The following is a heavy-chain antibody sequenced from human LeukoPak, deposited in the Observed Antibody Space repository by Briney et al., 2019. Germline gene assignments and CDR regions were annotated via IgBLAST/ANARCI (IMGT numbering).Heavy chain of an antibody. CDR1: GGSISSYY. D-gene: IGHD6-6*01. Sequence: PSETLSLTCTVSGGSISSYYWSWIRQPPGKGLEWIGYIYYSGSTNYNPSLKSRVTISVDTSKNQFSLKLSSVTAADTAVYYCARRTNPSIAARPFDYWGQGTLVTVSS. J-gene: IGHJ4*02. CDR2: IYYSGST. V-gene: IGHV4-59*08. CDR3: ARRTNPSIAARPFDY.